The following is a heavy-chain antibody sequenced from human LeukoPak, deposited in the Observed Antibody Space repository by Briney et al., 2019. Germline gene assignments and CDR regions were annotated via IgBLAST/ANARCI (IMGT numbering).Heavy chain of an antibody. D-gene: IGHD6-13*01. V-gene: IGHV3-7*01. CDR1: GFTFSNYW. CDR2: IKEDGSQK. Sequence: PGGSLRLSRVASGFTFSNYWMSWVRQAPGKGLEWVANIKEDGSQKDYVDSVKGRFTISRDNAKNSVYLQMNSLRVEDTAVYYCVSQQVVPHWGQGTRVTVSS. CDR3: VSQQVVPH. J-gene: IGHJ4*02.